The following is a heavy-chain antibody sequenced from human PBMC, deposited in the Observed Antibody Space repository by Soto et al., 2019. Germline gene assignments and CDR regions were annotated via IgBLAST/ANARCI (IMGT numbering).Heavy chain of an antibody. CDR2: ITGGGGGT. Sequence: EVQLLESGGGLVQPGGSLRLSCAASGFTFSSFAMTWVRQAPGKGLEWVSTITGGGGGTYYADSVKGRFTISRDSSKNTLSLQMNSLRAEDTAMYYCAKTLAGRFDYWGQGTLVTVSS. CDR3: AKTLAGRFDY. CDR1: GFTFSSFA. V-gene: IGHV3-23*01. D-gene: IGHD6-13*01. J-gene: IGHJ4*02.